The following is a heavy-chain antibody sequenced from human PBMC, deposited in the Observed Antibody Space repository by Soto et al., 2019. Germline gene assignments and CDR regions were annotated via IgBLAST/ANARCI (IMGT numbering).Heavy chain of an antibody. V-gene: IGHV3-23*01. D-gene: IGHD1-20*01. CDR3: ANWGYNWYPRWFDP. Sequence: AGGSLRLSCAASGFTFSSYAMSWVRQAPGKGLEWVSAISGSGGSTYYADSVKGRFTISRDNSKNTLYLQMNSLRAEDTAVYYCANWGYNWYPRWFDPWGQGTLVTVSS. CDR2: ISGSGGST. CDR1: GFTFSSYA. J-gene: IGHJ5*02.